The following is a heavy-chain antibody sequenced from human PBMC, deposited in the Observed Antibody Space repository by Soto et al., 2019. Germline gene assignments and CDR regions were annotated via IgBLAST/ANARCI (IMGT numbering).Heavy chain of an antibody. V-gene: IGHV4-39*01. CDR3: ARHAPPDSDIVVVPVPRDSWFDP. CDR2: IYYSGST. Sequence: SETLSLTCTVSGGSISSSSYYWGWIRQPPGKGLEWIGSIYYSGSTYYNPSLKSRVTISVDTSKNQFSLKLSSVTAADTAVYYCARHAPPDSDIVVVPVPRDSWFDPWGQGTLVTVSS. J-gene: IGHJ5*02. D-gene: IGHD2-2*01. CDR1: GGSISSSSYY.